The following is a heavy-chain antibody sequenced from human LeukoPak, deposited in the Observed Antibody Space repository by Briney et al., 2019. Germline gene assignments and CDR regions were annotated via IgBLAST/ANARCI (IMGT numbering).Heavy chain of an antibody. CDR1: GFTFSTYA. Sequence: GGSLRLSCAASGFTFSTYAMSWVRQAPGKGLEWVSGISGSGGSTYYADSVKGRFTISRDNSKNTLYLQLNSLRAEDTAVYHCAKSLGVWHSPPYYYGMDVWGQGTTVTVSS. CDR3: AKSLGVWHSPPYYYGMDV. D-gene: IGHD3-16*01. V-gene: IGHV3-23*01. CDR2: ISGSGGST. J-gene: IGHJ6*02.